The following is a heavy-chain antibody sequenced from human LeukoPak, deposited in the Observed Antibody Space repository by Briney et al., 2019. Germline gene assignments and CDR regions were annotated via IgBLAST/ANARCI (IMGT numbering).Heavy chain of an antibody. CDR2: TYYRSKWYN. J-gene: IGHJ4*02. V-gene: IGHV6-1*01. CDR3: ASRSRGYYFDY. Sequence: SQTLSLTCAISGDSVSTNSAAWHWIRQSPSRGLEWLGRTYYRSKWYNDYAVSVKSRITINPDTFKNQFSLQLNSVTPEDTAVYYCASRSRGYYFDYWGQGTLVTVSS. CDR1: GDSVSTNSAA. D-gene: IGHD3-10*01.